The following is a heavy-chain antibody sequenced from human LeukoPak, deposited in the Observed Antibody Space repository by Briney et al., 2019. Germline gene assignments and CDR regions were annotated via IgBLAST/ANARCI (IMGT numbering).Heavy chain of an antibody. CDR3: ANSPGHIAVVIDY. CDR1: GFTVSSHA. D-gene: IGHD6-19*01. J-gene: IGHJ4*02. V-gene: IGHV3-23*01. CDR2: IGSTGGRT. Sequence: GGALRLFCSARGFTVSSHAMSWVRPVRGKGLEGGSLIGSTGGRTYNDDSVKGRYTITSYNSKNTFYLQLNSLSVRAKAVPYCANSPGHIAVVIDYWGQGTLVTVSS.